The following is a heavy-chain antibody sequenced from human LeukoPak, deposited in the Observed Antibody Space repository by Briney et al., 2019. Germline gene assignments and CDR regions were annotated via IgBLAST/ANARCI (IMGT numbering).Heavy chain of an antibody. Sequence: QAGGSLRLSCTVSGFSLSSYAMSWVRRAPGKGLEWVSATSSSDAGKYYADSVRGRFTISRDNSRNTMYLQMNSLRAEDAAVYYCAKRGAYWYFDLWGRGTLVTVSS. CDR3: AKRGAYWYFDL. CDR2: TSSSDAGK. J-gene: IGHJ2*01. CDR1: GFSLSSYA. D-gene: IGHD1-26*01. V-gene: IGHV3-23*01.